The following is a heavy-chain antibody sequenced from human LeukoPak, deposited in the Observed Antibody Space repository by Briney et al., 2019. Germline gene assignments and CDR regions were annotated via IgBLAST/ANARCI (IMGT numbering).Heavy chain of an antibody. CDR1: GFTFSSYS. D-gene: IGHD3-22*01. J-gene: IGHJ5*02. CDR3: AKDLGAGYYYDSSGYYP. Sequence: GGSLRLSCAASGFTFSSYSMNWVRQAPGKGLEWVSSISSSSSYIYYADSVKGRFTISRDNDKNSLYLQMNSLRAEDTAVYYCAKDLGAGYYYDSSGYYPWGQGTLVTVSS. V-gene: IGHV3-21*01. CDR2: ISSSSSYI.